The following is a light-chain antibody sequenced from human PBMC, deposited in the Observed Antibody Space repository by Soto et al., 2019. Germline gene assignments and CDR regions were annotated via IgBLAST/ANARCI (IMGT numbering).Light chain of an antibody. Sequence: EIVLTQSPVTLSLSPGERATLSCRASQRITNNFLAWFQQKPGLAPRLLIYGASSRASGIPDRFSGSGSGTDFALTISRLEPEDFAVYSCQQYGRSPFTFGQGTKLQIK. CDR1: QRITNNF. CDR2: GAS. CDR3: QQYGRSPFT. J-gene: IGKJ2*01. V-gene: IGKV3-20*01.